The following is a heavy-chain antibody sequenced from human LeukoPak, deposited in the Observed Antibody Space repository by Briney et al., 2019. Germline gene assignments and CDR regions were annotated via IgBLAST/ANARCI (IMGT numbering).Heavy chain of an antibody. Sequence: GASVKVSCKASAYTFTSYYMHWVRQAPGQGLEWMGIINPSGGSTSYAQKFQGRVTMTRDTSTSTVYMELSSLRSEDTAVYHCARDREPITSFDPWGQGTLVTVSS. CDR2: INPSGGST. CDR3: ARDREPITSFDP. CDR1: AYTFTSYY. D-gene: IGHD5-24*01. J-gene: IGHJ5*02. V-gene: IGHV1-46*01.